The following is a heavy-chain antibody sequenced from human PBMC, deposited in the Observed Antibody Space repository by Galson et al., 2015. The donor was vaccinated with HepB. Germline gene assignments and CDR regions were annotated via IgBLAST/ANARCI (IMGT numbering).Heavy chain of an antibody. V-gene: IGHV3-53*01. D-gene: IGHD3-16*01. CDR2: IYPSGAT. Sequence: SLRLSCAASGFRVGESFLSWVRQVPGGGLEYVSDIYPSGATYYRDSVRGRFTMSRDAFQNSLYLQMNNLRVEDTAIYFCARESNWAYDSWGTGTLVTVSS. CDR1: GFRVGESF. J-gene: IGHJ4*02. CDR3: ARESNWAYDS.